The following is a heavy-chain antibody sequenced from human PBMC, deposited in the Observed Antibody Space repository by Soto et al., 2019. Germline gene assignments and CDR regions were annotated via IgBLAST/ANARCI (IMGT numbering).Heavy chain of an antibody. J-gene: IGHJ4*02. D-gene: IGHD6-6*01. Sequence: SETLSLTCTVSGGSISSGDYYWSWIRQPPGKGLEWIGYIYYSGSTYYNPSLKSRVTISVDTSKNQFSLKLSSVTAADTAVYYCARRIAARPVLDYWGQGTLVTVPQ. V-gene: IGHV4-30-4*01. CDR2: IYYSGST. CDR3: ARRIAARPVLDY. CDR1: GGSISSGDYY.